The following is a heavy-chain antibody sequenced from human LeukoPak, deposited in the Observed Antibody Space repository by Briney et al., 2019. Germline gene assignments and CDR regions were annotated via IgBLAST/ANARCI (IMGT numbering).Heavy chain of an antibody. V-gene: IGHV1-18*01. Sequence: VASVKVSCKASGYAFTSYGISWVRQAPGQGLAWMGWISAYNGNTNYAQKLQGRVTMTTDTSTSTAYMELRSLRSDDTAVYYCARDRGDDFWSGYSPWFDPWGQGTLVTVSS. D-gene: IGHD3-3*01. CDR2: ISAYNGNT. CDR3: ARDRGDDFWSGYSPWFDP. J-gene: IGHJ5*02. CDR1: GYAFTSYG.